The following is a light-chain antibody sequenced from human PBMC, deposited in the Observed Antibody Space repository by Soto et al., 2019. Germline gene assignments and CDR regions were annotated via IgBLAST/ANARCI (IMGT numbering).Light chain of an antibody. CDR3: QQLNSYPIT. CDR2: AAS. J-gene: IGKJ5*01. Sequence: DIQLTQSPSFLSASVGDRVTITCRASQGLSSDLAWYQQKPGKAPKLLIYAASTLQSGVPSRFSGSGSGTEFTRAISSLQPEDFATYYRQQLNSYPITFGQGTRLEMK. V-gene: IGKV1-9*01. CDR1: QGLSSD.